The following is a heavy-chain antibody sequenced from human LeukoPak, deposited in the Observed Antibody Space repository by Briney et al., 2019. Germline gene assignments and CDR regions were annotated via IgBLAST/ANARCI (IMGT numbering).Heavy chain of an antibody. CDR1: GGSISSYY. J-gene: IGHJ4*02. V-gene: IGHV4-59*08. Sequence: PSETLSLTCTVSGGSISSYYWSWIRQPPGKGLEWIGYIYYSGSTNYNPSLKSRVTISVDTSKNQFSLKLSSVTAADTAVYYCARQIAGYGDYELYYFDYWGQGTLVTVSS. D-gene: IGHD4-17*01. CDR2: IYYSGST. CDR3: ARQIAGYGDYELYYFDY.